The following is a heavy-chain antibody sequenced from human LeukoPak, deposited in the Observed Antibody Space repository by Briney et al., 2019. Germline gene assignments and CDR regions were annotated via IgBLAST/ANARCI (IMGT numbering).Heavy chain of an antibody. J-gene: IGHJ4*02. D-gene: IGHD1-26*01. CDR3: ARVEVGATFDY. CDR1: GFTFSSYG. V-gene: IGHV3-23*01. CDR2: ISDSGGST. Sequence: PGGSLRLSCAASGFTFSSYGMTWVRQAPGKGLEWVSAISDSGGSTNYADSVKGRFTISRDNAKDSLYLQMNSLRAEDTAVYYCARVEVGATFDYWGQGTLVTVSS.